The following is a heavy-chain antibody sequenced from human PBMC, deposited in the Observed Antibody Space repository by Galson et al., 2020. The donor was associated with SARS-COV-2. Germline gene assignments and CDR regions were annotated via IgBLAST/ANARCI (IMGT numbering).Heavy chain of an antibody. J-gene: IGHJ4*02. CDR2: ISSLSSPT. V-gene: IGHV3-48*02. CDR1: GFPFSTYS. CDR3: ARTFTWFGEYDY. Sequence: GGSLRLSCAASGFPFSTYSMSWFRQAPGRGLEWVSYISSLSSPTYYADSVKGRFTISRDNAKDSLYLQMNSLRDEDTAVYYCARTFTWFGEYDYWGQGTLVSVSS. D-gene: IGHD3-10*01.